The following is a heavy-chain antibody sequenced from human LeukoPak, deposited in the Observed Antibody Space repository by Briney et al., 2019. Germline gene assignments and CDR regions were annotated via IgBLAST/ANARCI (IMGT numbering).Heavy chain of an antibody. CDR1: GDSINSYY. D-gene: IGHD3-16*02. CDR2: IYHSGST. J-gene: IGHJ4*02. CDR3: ARGRLGELSLFDS. V-gene: IGHV4-59*01. Sequence: PSETLSLTCTVSGDSINSYYWSWIRQPPGKGLEWIGYIYHSGSTNYNPSLKSRVTILIDTSKNQFSLKLSSLTAADTAVYYCARGRLGELSLFDSWGRGTLVTVSP.